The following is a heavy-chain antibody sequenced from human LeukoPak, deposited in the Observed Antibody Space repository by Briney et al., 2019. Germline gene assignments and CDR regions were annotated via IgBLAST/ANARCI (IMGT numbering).Heavy chain of an antibody. CDR3: ARSRWPEDY. CDR2: INQDGNAK. J-gene: IGHJ4*02. CDR1: GFTFNKYF. Sequence: GGSLRLPCVTSGFTFNKYFMSWVRLAPGKGLEWVANINQDGNAKYYADSVKGRFTISRDNAKNSVYLQMNSLRGDDTAVYYCARSRWPEDYWGQGTLVTVSS. D-gene: IGHD1-14*01. V-gene: IGHV3-7*01.